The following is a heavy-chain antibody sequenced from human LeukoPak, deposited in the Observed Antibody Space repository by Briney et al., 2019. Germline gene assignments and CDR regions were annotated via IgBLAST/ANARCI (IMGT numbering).Heavy chain of an antibody. J-gene: IGHJ4*02. V-gene: IGHV4-34*01. CDR1: GGSFSGYY. Sequence: SETLSLTCAVYGGSFSGYYWSWIRQPPGKGLEWIGEINHSGSTNYNPSLKGRVTISVDTSKNQFSLKLSSVTAADTAVYYCARELVDYDFWSGYYPKYYFDYWGKGTLVTVSS. CDR3: ARELVDYDFWSGYYPKYYFDY. D-gene: IGHD3-3*01. CDR2: INHSGST.